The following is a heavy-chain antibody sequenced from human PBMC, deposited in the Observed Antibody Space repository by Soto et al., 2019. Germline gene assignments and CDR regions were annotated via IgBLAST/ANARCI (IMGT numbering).Heavy chain of an antibody. CDR3: ARDGGMVRGTGWFDP. J-gene: IGHJ5*02. D-gene: IGHD3-10*01. CDR1: SGSISSSNW. V-gene: IGHV4-4*02. Sequence: SETLSLTCAVSSGSISSSNWWSWVRQPPGKGLEWIGEIYHSGSTNYNPSLKSRVTISVDKSKNQFSLKLSSVTAADTAVYYCARDGGMVRGTGWFDPWGQGTLVTVSS. CDR2: IYHSGST.